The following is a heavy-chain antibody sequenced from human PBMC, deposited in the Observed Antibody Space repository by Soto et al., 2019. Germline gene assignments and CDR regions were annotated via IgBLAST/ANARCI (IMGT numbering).Heavy chain of an antibody. Sequence: QVQLVQSGAEVKKPGASVKVSCTASGYTFTSYGISWVRQAPGQGLAWMGWISAYNGNTNYAQKLQGRVTMTTDTSTSTAYMELRSLRSDDTAVYYCAREYCSSTSCPRPPYYYYYYLDVWGKGTTVTVSS. CDR2: ISAYNGNT. D-gene: IGHD2-2*01. V-gene: IGHV1-18*01. J-gene: IGHJ6*03. CDR1: GYTFTSYG. CDR3: AREYCSSTSCPRPPYYYYYYLDV.